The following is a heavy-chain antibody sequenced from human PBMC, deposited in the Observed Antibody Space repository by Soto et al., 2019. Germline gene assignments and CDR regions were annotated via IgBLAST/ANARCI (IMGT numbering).Heavy chain of an antibody. CDR1: GFTFSDYY. D-gene: IGHD3-22*01. CDR2: IIISVSPI. Sequence: GGSLRLSCAASGFTFSDYYMSWIRQAPGKGLEWVSYIIISVSPIYYADSLKGRFTISRENAKNSLYLQMNSLRAEDTAVYYCARDKGYFDWWGQGTLVTVSS. CDR3: ARDKGYFDW. V-gene: IGHV3-11*01. J-gene: IGHJ4*02.